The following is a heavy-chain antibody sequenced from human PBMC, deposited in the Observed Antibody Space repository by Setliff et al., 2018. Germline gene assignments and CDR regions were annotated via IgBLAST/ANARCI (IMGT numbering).Heavy chain of an antibody. CDR3: ARVGDSSGYDY. V-gene: IGHV3-30*02. CDR1: GFSFESHG. D-gene: IGHD5-12*01. Sequence: GESLKISCAASGFSFESHGMHWVRQAPGKGLEWVAFIQHDGENKFYADSVKGRFTISRDNSKNTLYLQMGSLRAEDMAVYYCARVGDSSGYDYWGQGTLVTVSS. CDR2: IQHDGENK. J-gene: IGHJ4*02.